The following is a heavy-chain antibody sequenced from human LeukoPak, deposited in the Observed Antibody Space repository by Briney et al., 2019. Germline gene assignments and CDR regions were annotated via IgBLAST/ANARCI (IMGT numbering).Heavy chain of an antibody. CDR3: TRVPILYYYDSSGYSDY. CDR2: ISYDGSNK. V-gene: IGHV3-30*04. J-gene: IGHJ4*02. Sequence: GGSLRLSCAASGFTFSSYAMHWVRQAPGKGLEWVAVISYDGSNKYYADSVKGRFTISRDNSKNTLYLQMNSLKTEDTAVYYCTRVPILYYYDSSGYSDYWGQGTLVTVSS. D-gene: IGHD3-22*01. CDR1: GFTFSSYA.